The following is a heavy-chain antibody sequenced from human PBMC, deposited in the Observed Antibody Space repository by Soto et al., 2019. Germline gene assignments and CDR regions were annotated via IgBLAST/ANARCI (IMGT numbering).Heavy chain of an antibody. V-gene: IGHV5-51*01. Sequence: GESLKISCKGSGYSFTSYWIGWVRQMPGKGLEWMGIIYPGDSDTRYSPSFQGQVTISADKSISTAYLQWSSLKASDTAMYYCASPAGFGSSAVHDAFDIWGQGTMVTVSS. CDR3: ASPAGFGSSAVHDAFDI. J-gene: IGHJ3*02. CDR1: GYSFTSYW. D-gene: IGHD2-2*01. CDR2: IYPGDSDT.